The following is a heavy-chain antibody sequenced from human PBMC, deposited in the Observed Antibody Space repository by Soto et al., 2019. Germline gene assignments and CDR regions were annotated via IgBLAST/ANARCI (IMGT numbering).Heavy chain of an antibody. CDR1: GYTFTSYG. CDR3: ARMATSGTLNWFDP. CDR2: ISAYNGDV. V-gene: IGHV1-18*01. Sequence: ASVKVSCKASGYTFTSYGVTWVRQAPGQGLEWVAWISAYNGDVNFAQKFQGRVTMTRDTSTSTAYMELSSLTSDDTAIYYCARMATSGTLNWFDPWGQGTLVTVSS. J-gene: IGHJ5*02.